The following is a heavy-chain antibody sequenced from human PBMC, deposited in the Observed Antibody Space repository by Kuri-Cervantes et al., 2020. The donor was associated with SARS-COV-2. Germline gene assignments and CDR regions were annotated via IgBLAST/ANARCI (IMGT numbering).Heavy chain of an antibody. D-gene: IGHD6-6*01. J-gene: IGHJ4*02. CDR2: VSYDGSKK. CDR1: GFTFSSYA. CDR3: ARDPDEYSSFSIDY. Sequence: LSLTCAASGFTFSSYAMHWVRQAPGKGLEWVAVVSYDGSKKCYADSVKGRFTISRDNAKNSLYLQMNSLRAEDTAVYYCARDPDEYSSFSIDYWGQGTLVTVSS. V-gene: IGHV3-30-3*01.